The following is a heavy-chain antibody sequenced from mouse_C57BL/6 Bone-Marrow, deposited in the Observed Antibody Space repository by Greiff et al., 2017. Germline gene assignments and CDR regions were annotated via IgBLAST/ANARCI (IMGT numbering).Heavy chain of an antibody. V-gene: IGHV5-17*01. D-gene: IGHD1-1*01. CDR2: ISSGSSTI. Sequence: EVKVVESGGGLVKPGGSLKLSCAASGFTFSDYGMHWVRQAPEKGLGWVAYISSGSSTIYSADTVKGRFTISRDNAKNTLFLQMTSLRSEDTAMYYGARDYYGSRAWFAYWGQGTLVTVSA. J-gene: IGHJ3*01. CDR3: ARDYYGSRAWFAY. CDR1: GFTFSDYG.